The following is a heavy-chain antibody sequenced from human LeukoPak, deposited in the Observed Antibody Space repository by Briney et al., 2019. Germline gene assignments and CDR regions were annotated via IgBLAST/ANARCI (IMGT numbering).Heavy chain of an antibody. CDR2: ISYDGSNK. CDR3: ARVGSSGWYYPDY. Sequence: PGGSLRLSCAASGFTFSSYGMHWVRQAPGKGLEWEAVISYDGSNKYYADSVKGRFTISRDNSKNTLYLQMNSLRAEDTAVYYCARVGSSGWYYPDYWGQGTLVTVSS. CDR1: GFTFSSYG. J-gene: IGHJ4*02. D-gene: IGHD6-19*01. V-gene: IGHV3-30*04.